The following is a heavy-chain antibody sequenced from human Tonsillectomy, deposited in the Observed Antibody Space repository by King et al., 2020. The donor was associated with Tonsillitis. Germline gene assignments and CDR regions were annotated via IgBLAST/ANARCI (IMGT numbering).Heavy chain of an antibody. CDR1: GFTFSAYV. Sequence: VQLVESGGGVVQPGGSLILSCAASGFTFSAYVMHWVRQAPGKGLEWVAFIPFDGTTKYYADSVRGRFTVSRDDSKNTLYLHMDSLNSEDTAVFYCAKDNRQWSLDYWDQGTLVTVSS. D-gene: IGHD4/OR15-4a*01. CDR2: IPFDGTTK. V-gene: IGHV3-30*02. CDR3: AKDNRQWSLDY. J-gene: IGHJ4*02.